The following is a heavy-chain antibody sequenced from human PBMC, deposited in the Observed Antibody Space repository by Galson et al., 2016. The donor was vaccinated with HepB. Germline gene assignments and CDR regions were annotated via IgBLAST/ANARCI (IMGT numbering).Heavy chain of an antibody. J-gene: IGHJ4*02. D-gene: IGHD1-1*01. CDR1: KFTFDDSP. Sequence: SLRLSCAASKFTFDDSPMHWVRQVPGKGLEWVSLISGDGGSNFYAASVRGRFTISRDNSKNSLYLEMNSLTSEDTAFYYCARSTGWTIDHWGQGTLVTVSS. CDR3: ARSTGWTIDH. V-gene: IGHV3-43*02. CDR2: ISGDGGSN.